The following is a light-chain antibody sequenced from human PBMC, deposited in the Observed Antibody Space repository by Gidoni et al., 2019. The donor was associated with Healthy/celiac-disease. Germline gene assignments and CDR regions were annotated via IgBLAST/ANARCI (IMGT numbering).Light chain of an antibody. Sequence: EIVLTQSPATLSLSPGERATLSCRASQSVSSYLAWYQQKPGQAPRLLIYDASNRATGIPARCSGSGSGTDFTLTISSLEPEDFAVYYCQQRSNGLTFGGXTKVEIK. V-gene: IGKV3-11*01. CDR2: DAS. CDR3: QQRSNGLT. CDR1: QSVSSY. J-gene: IGKJ4*01.